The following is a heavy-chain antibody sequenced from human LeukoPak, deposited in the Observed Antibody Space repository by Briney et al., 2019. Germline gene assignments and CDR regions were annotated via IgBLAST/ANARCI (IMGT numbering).Heavy chain of an antibody. CDR2: IDYSGAT. V-gene: IGHV4-59*02. CDR3: ARDRRGYYDSSGHFDY. D-gene: IGHD3-22*01. CDR1: GGSVSSYY. J-gene: IGHJ4*02. Sequence: SETLSLTCTVSGGSVSSYYWSWIRQPPGKGLEWIAYIDYSGATKFNPSLKSRVTITLDTSKNQFSLKLSSVTAADTAVYYCARDRRGYYDSSGHFDYWGQGTLVTVSS.